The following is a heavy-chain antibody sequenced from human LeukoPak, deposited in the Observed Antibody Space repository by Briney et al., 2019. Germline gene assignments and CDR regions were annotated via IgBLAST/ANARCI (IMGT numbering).Heavy chain of an antibody. J-gene: IGHJ6*03. Sequence: GASVKVSCKASGYTFTSYGISWVRQAPGQGLEWMGWISAYNGNTNYAQKLQGRVTMTTDTSTSTAYKELRSLRSDDTAVYYCARDKDFGVGYYYYYMDVWGKGTTVTVSS. CDR2: ISAYNGNT. CDR3: ARDKDFGVGYYYYYMDV. V-gene: IGHV1-18*01. D-gene: IGHD3-3*01. CDR1: GYTFTSYG.